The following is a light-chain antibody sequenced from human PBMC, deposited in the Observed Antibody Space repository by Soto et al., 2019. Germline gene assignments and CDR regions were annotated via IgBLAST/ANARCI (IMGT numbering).Light chain of an antibody. CDR2: GSS. V-gene: IGKV3D-20*02. Sequence: EIVLTQSPGTLSLSPGERATLSCRASQSVDNNYLSWYQQRPGQAPRLLIYGSSYRATGIPDRFSGSASGTDFTLTISSLEPEDFAVYYCQQRGNRPPWTFGQGTKVDIK. J-gene: IGKJ1*01. CDR1: QSVDNNY. CDR3: QQRGNRPPWT.